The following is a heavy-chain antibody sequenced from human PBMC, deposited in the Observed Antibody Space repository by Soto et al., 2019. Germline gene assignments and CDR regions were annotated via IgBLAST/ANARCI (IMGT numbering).Heavy chain of an antibody. Sequence: SETLSLTCAVYGGSFSGYYWSWIRQPPGKGLEWIGEINHSGSTNYNPSLKSRVTISVDTSKNQFSLKLSSVTAADTAVYYCAREIYSSLSPFVDYWGQGTLVTVSS. CDR2: INHSGST. D-gene: IGHD6-6*01. CDR1: GGSFSGYY. V-gene: IGHV4-34*01. CDR3: AREIYSSLSPFVDY. J-gene: IGHJ4*02.